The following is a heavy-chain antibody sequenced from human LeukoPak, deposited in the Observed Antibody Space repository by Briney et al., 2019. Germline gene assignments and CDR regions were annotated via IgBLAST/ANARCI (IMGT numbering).Heavy chain of an antibody. CDR1: GYTFTGYY. V-gene: IGHV1-2*02. CDR3: ARDKKYYDLFDY. D-gene: IGHD3-3*01. Sequence: ASVKVSCKASGYTFTGYYMHWVRQAPGQGLEWMGWINPNSGGTNYAQEFQGRVTMTRDTSISTAYMELSRLRSDDTAVYYCARDKKYYDLFDYWGQGTLVTVSS. J-gene: IGHJ4*02. CDR2: INPNSGGT.